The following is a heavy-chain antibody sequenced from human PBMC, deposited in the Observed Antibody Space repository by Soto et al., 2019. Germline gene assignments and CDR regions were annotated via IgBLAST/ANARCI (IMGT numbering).Heavy chain of an antibody. V-gene: IGHV1-69*08. J-gene: IGHJ5*02. CDR3: AGDPDSHYNDSHASSYP. CDR1: GGTFSTYT. D-gene: IGHD3-22*01. CDR2: IIPIIGII. Sequence: QVQLVQSGAEVKKPGSSVKVSCKASGGTFSTYTITWVRQAPGQGLEWMGRIIPIIGIINHAPKFQGRVTTTADKFTGTAYMELTRLRSDDTAVYYCAGDPDSHYNDSHASSYPWGQGTLVTVSS.